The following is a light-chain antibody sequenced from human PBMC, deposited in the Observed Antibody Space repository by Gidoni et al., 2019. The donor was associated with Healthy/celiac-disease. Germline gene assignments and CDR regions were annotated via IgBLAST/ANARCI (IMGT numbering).Light chain of an antibody. CDR1: QDISNY. V-gene: IGKV1-33*01. CDR3: QQYDNLPLT. Sequence: TQMTHSPSSLSASVGDRVTITCQASQDISNYLNWYQQKPGKAPKLLIYDASNLETGVPSRFSGSGSGTDFTFTISSLQPEDIATYYCQQYDNLPLTFGGGTKVEIK. CDR2: DAS. J-gene: IGKJ4*01.